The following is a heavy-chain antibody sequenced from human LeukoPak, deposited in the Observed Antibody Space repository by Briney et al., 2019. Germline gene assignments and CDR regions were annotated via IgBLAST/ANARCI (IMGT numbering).Heavy chain of an antibody. J-gene: IGHJ4*02. CDR2: ISAYNGNT. CDR1: GYTFTSCG. V-gene: IGHV1-18*04. D-gene: IGHD3-9*01. Sequence: ASVKVSCKASGYTFTSCGISWVRQAPGQGLEWMGWISAYNGNTNYAQKLQGRVTMTTDTSTSTAYMELRSLRSDDTAVYYCARADCDILTGYYQIDYWGQGTLVTVSS. CDR3: ARADCDILTGYYQIDY.